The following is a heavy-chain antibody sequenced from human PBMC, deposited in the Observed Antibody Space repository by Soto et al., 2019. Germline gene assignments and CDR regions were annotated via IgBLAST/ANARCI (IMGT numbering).Heavy chain of an antibody. D-gene: IGHD5-12*01. CDR3: ARGEMATIDYFDC. Sequence: SVKVSCKASGGTFGSSTSSWVRQAPGKGLEWMGGITPVFGAPTYAQKFQGRVTITADKSPNTAYMELRRLRSEDTAVYYCARGEMATIDYFDCWG. CDR1: GGTFGSST. CDR2: ITPVFGAP. V-gene: IGHV1-69*06. J-gene: IGHJ4*01.